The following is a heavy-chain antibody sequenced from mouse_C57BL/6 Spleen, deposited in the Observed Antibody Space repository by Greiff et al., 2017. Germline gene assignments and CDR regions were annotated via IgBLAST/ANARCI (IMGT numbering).Heavy chain of an antibody. CDR3: ARYYYGSSYRDYAMDY. Sequence: QVQLQQPGAELVKPGASVKLSCKASGYTFTSYWMHWVKQRPGQGLEWIGMIHPNSGSTNYNEKFKSKATLTVDKSSSTAYMHLSSLTSEDSAVYYCARYYYGSSYRDYAMDYWGQGTSVTVSS. CDR2: IHPNSGST. D-gene: IGHD1-1*01. J-gene: IGHJ4*01. CDR1: GYTFTSYW. V-gene: IGHV1-64*01.